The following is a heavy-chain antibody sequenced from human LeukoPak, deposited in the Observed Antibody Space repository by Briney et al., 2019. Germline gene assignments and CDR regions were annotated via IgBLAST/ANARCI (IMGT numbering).Heavy chain of an antibody. Sequence: SETLSLTCTVSGGSISSYYWSWIRQPPGKGLEWIGEINHSGSTNYNPSLKSRVTISVDTSKNQFSLKLSSVTAADTAVYYCARQAPSRKYGSSGYYRYWGQGTLVTVSS. CDR2: INHSGST. J-gene: IGHJ4*02. V-gene: IGHV4-34*01. CDR3: ARQAPSRKYGSSGYYRY. CDR1: GGSISSYY. D-gene: IGHD3-22*01.